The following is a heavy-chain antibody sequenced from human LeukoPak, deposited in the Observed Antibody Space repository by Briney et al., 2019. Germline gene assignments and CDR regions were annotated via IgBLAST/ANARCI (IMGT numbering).Heavy chain of an antibody. V-gene: IGHV3-15*01. CDR1: GFTVSDAW. CDR3: TTTFDRHYYDHSYVRGGI. D-gene: IGHD3-22*01. J-gene: IGHJ3*02. CDR2: IRSKTGTT. Sequence: GGSLRLSCAASGFTVSDAWMNWVRQAPGKGLEWVGRIRSKTGTTDYAATVKGRFTVSRDDSNNTLYLQMNSLKTGDTAVYYCTTTFDRHYYDHSYVRGGIWGQGTLVTVSS.